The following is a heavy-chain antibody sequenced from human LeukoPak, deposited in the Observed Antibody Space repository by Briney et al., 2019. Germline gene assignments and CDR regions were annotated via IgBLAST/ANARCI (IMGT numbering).Heavy chain of an antibody. CDR1: RFTFSTYS. J-gene: IGHJ4*02. V-gene: IGHV3-48*01. Sequence: PGGSLRLSCAASRFTFSTYSINWVRRAPGKGLEWVSYISSSTSTIYYADSVKGRFTISRDNAKNSLYLQMNSLRAEDTAVYYCAGGYSYGRGVDYWGQGTLVTVSS. D-gene: IGHD5-18*01. CDR2: ISSSTSTI. CDR3: AGGYSYGRGVDY.